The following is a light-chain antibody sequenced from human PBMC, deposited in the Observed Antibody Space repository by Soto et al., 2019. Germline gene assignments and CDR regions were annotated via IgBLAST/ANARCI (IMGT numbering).Light chain of an antibody. CDR2: GAS. V-gene: IGKV3-20*01. Sequence: EIVLTQSPGTLSLSPGERATLSCRASQSVSSSYLAWYQQKPGQAPRLLIYGASSRATGIPDRFSGSGSGTDFTLNISSLEPEDFAVYYCQQYGSSPVGTFGHGTKVEIK. J-gene: IGKJ1*01. CDR3: QQYGSSPVGT. CDR1: QSVSSSY.